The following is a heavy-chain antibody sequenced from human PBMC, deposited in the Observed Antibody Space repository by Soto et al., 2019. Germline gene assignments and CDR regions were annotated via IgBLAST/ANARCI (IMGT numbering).Heavy chain of an antibody. D-gene: IGHD3-9*01. Sequence: EVQLVESGGGLVKPGGSLRLSCAASGFTFSSYSMNWVRQAPGKGLEWVSSISSSSSYIYYADSVKGRFTISRDNAKNSLYLQMNSLRAEDTAVYYCARDEGYDILTGYYSYCDYWGQGTLVTVSS. CDR2: ISSSSSYI. J-gene: IGHJ4*02. CDR1: GFTFSSYS. CDR3: ARDEGYDILTGYYSYCDY. V-gene: IGHV3-21*01.